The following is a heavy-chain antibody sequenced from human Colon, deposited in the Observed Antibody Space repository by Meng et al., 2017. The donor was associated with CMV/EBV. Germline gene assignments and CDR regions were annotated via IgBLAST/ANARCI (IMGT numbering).Heavy chain of an antibody. CDR1: GFTFSNYD. D-gene: IGHD3-16*01. Sequence: EVQVVEAGGGLVQPGGSLRLSCAASGFTFSNYDMHWVRQGPGKALVWVSRIQNDGSSTTYAESVKGRFTISRDNAKNTLYLQMNSLRAEDTAVYYCTRDFWGSLEYWGQGALVTVSS. CDR2: IQNDGSST. V-gene: IGHV3-74*01. CDR3: TRDFWGSLEY. J-gene: IGHJ4*02.